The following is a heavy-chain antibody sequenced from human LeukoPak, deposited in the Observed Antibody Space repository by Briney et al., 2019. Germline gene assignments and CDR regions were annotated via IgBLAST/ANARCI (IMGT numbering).Heavy chain of an antibody. D-gene: IGHD5-12*01. CDR2: IGTAGDT. CDR1: GFTFSSYD. J-gene: IGHJ4*02. V-gene: IGHV3-13*01. Sequence: GRSLRLSCAASGFTFSSYDMHWVRQATGKGLEWVSAIGTAGDTYYPGSVKGRFTISRENAKNSLYLQMNSLRAGDTAVYYCARGGGYNDYYFDYWGQGTLVTVSS. CDR3: ARGGGYNDYYFDY.